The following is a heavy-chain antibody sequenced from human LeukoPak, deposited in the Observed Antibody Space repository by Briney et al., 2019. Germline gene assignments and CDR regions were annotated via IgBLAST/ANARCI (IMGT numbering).Heavy chain of an antibody. CDR1: GFSFSDYD. CDR2: ISGRSSHV. J-gene: IGHJ1*01. Sequence: GGSLRLSCSASGFSFSDYDMNWDRQAPGKGLEWVSAISGRSSHVYYGESVKGRFTISRDNAKNSLYLQLDSLGVEDTAVYYCGRAFPPLRTSSAGDLWGQGTLVTVSS. V-gene: IGHV3-21*01. CDR3: GRAFPPLRTSSAGDL. D-gene: IGHD3-16*01.